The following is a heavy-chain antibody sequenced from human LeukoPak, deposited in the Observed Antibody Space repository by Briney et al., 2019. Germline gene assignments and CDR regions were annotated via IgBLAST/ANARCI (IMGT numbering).Heavy chain of an antibody. V-gene: IGHV1-69*05. CDR1: GGTFSSYA. Sequence: SVKVSCKASGGTFSSYAISWVRQAPGQALESMGGIIPIFGTANYAQKFQGRVTITTDESTSTAYMELSSLRSEDTAVYYCARDYYDSSGYFGYWGQGTLVTVSS. CDR3: ARDYYDSSGYFGY. D-gene: IGHD3-22*01. J-gene: IGHJ4*02. CDR2: IIPIFGTA.